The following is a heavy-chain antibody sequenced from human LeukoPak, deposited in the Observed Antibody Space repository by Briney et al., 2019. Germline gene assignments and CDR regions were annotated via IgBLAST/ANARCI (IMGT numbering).Heavy chain of an antibody. V-gene: IGHV3-23*01. CDR1: GFTFSSYA. Sequence: GGSLRLSCAASGFTFSSYAMSWVRQAPGKGLEWVSAVSGSGGSTYYTDSVKGRFTISRDNSKNTLYLQMNSLRAEDTALYFCAKYSGTYYKLYYLDYWGQGTLVTVSS. CDR3: AKYSGTYYKLYYLDY. D-gene: IGHD1-26*01. J-gene: IGHJ4*02. CDR2: VSGSGGST.